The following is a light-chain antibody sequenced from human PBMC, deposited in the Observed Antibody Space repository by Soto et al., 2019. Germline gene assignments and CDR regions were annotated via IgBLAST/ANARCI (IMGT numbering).Light chain of an antibody. Sequence: DIQMTQSPSSLSASVGDRATITCRASQGISNYFAWYQQKPEKVPKLLIYAASTLQSGVPSRFSGSGSGTDFTLTISSLQPEDVATYYCQKYNSALSITFGQGTQLEIK. CDR1: QGISNY. V-gene: IGKV1-27*01. CDR3: QKYNSALSIT. CDR2: AAS. J-gene: IGKJ5*01.